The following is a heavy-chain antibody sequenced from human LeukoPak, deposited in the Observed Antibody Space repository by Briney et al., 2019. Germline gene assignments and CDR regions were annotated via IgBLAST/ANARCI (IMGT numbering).Heavy chain of an antibody. J-gene: IGHJ4*02. Sequence: GGSLRLSCAASGFTFSSYGMHWVRQAPGKGLEWVAVIWYDGSNKYYADSAKGRFTISRDNSKNTLYLQMNSLRAEDTAVYYCARDKSGRGYYDSSGYYYGYWGQGTLVTVSS. V-gene: IGHV3-33*01. D-gene: IGHD3-22*01. CDR1: GFTFSSYG. CDR2: IWYDGSNK. CDR3: ARDKSGRGYYDSSGYYYGY.